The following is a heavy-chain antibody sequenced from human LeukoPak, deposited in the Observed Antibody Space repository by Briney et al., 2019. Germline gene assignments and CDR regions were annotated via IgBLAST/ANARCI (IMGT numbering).Heavy chain of an antibody. J-gene: IGHJ3*02. V-gene: IGHV3-53*01. CDR1: GFTFSSYA. CDR2: IYNTGAT. CDR3: ARIEWERLGRAFDI. Sequence: PGGSLRLSCAASGFTFSSYAMHWVRQPPGKGLEWVSSIYNTGATHYAESVKGRFTISRDNSKNTLFLQMNSLRAEDMAVYYCARIEWERLGRAFDIWGQGTMVTVSS. D-gene: IGHD1-26*01.